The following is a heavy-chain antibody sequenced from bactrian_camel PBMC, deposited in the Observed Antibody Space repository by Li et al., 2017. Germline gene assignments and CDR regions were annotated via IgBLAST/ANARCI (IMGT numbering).Heavy chain of an antibody. CDR1: GYTYNRNC. V-gene: IGHV3S25*01. J-gene: IGHJ4*01. Sequence: QLVESGGGSVQAGGSLRLSCAASGYTYNRNCMARFRQTPGKGLEWVSSITRGGDTVFYADSVKGRSTVSRDNARNTVSLQLNSLQTEDTAMYYCTVLGPGDPGHRL. CDR3: TV. CDR2: ITRGGDTV.